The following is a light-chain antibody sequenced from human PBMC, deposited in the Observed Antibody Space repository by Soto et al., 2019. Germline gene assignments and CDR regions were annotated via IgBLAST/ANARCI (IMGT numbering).Light chain of an antibody. Sequence: IQMTQSPSSLSASVXXXXXITCRASQGXXXXLXWYQQRPGKAPKVLIYGASNLQSGVPSRFSGSASGTDFTLTISSLQPEDFATYYCLQDYTYPWTFGQGTKVEMK. CDR3: LQDYTYPWT. CDR1: QGXXXX. J-gene: IGKJ1*01. V-gene: IGKV1-6*01. CDR2: GAS.